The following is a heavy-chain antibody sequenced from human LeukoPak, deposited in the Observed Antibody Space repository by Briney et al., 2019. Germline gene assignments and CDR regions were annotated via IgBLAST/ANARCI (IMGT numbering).Heavy chain of an antibody. Sequence: GGSLRLSCAASGFTFSSYGMHWVRQAPGEGVGWVAVIWYDGSNKYYADSVKGRFTISRDNSKNTLYLQMNSLRAEDTAVYYCARDRFADEGYDYWGQGTLVTVSS. J-gene: IGHJ4*02. CDR1: GFTFSSYG. V-gene: IGHV3-33*01. CDR3: ARDRFADEGYDY. CDR2: IWYDGSNK. D-gene: IGHD3-10*01.